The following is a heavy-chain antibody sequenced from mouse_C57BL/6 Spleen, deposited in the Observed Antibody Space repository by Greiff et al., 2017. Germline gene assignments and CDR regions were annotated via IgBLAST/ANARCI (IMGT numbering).Heavy chain of an antibody. Sequence: VQLQQSGAELVRPGTSVKMSCKASGYTFTNYWIGWAKQRPGHGLEWIGDIYPGGGYTNYNEKFKGKATLTADKSSSTAYMQFSSLTSEDSAIYYCARGDSYYFDYWGQGTTLTVSS. CDR3: ARGDSYYFDY. CDR1: GYTFTNYW. V-gene: IGHV1-63*01. CDR2: IYPGGGYT. J-gene: IGHJ2*01.